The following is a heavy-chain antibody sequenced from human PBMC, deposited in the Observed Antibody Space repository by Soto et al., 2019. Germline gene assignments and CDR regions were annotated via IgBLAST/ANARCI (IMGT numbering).Heavy chain of an antibody. J-gene: IGHJ6*02. Sequence: KVSCKASGYSFTNYGISWVRQAHGQGLEWMGRVIGILGIANYAQKFQGRVTITADKSTSTAYMELRSLRSDDTAVYYCARDASSGWQSYYYYGMDVWGQGTTVTVSS. V-gene: IGHV1-69*04. D-gene: IGHD6-19*01. CDR1: GYSFTNYG. CDR2: VIGILGIA. CDR3: ARDASSGWQSYYYYGMDV.